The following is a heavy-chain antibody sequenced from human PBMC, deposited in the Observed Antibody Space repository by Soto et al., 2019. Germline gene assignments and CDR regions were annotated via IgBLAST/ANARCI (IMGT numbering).Heavy chain of an antibody. CDR3: ARDVEKYGWFDP. CDR1: GGSISDSY. V-gene: IGHV4-59*12. Sequence: SETLSLTCNVSGGSISDSYWTWIRQPPGKRLEWIGYIYYSGFTTYNPSLKSRVTMSIDTSKSQFSLKLRSVTSADTAVYYCARDVEKYGWFDPWGQGTLVTVSS. J-gene: IGHJ5*02. D-gene: IGHD2-2*01. CDR2: IYYSGFT.